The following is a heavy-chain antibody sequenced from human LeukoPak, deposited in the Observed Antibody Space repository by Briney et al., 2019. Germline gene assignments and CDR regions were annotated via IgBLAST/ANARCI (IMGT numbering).Heavy chain of an antibody. CDR1: GFTFSRYS. V-gene: IGHV3-30*02. Sequence: GGSLRLSCAASGFTFSRYSMNWVRQAPGKGLDWVAFVRDDGSSQKYAATVKGRFTTSRDNSKNTLYLQMNNLRPEDTAVYYCTKGQLWASGRASDIWGQGTMVTVPS. D-gene: IGHD3-16*01. CDR2: VRDDGSSQ. CDR3: TKGQLWASGRASDI. J-gene: IGHJ3*02.